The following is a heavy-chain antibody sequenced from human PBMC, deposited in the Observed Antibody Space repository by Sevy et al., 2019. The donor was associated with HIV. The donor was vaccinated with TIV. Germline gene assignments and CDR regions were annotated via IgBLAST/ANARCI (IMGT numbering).Heavy chain of an antibody. Sequence: SETLSLTCAVYGESFSNYYWSWIRLSPGKGLESIGEIDHSGRSDYNPSLKSRVTMSVDTSKNPFSLKLTSGTAADTALYYCARGPRPLRSDYGDYGGVGYYFDSWGQGTLVTVSS. CDR1: GESFSNYY. D-gene: IGHD4-17*01. V-gene: IGHV4-34*01. J-gene: IGHJ4*02. CDR3: ARGPRPLRSDYGDYGGVGYYFDS. CDR2: IDHSGRS.